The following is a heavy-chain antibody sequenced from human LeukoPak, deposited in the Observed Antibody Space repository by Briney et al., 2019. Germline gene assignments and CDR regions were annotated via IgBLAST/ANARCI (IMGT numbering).Heavy chain of an antibody. V-gene: IGHV1-18*01. Sequence: ASVKVSCKASGYTFTSYGISWARQAPGQGLEWMGWISAYNGNTNYAQKLQGRVTMTTDTSTSTAYMELRSLRSDDTAVYYCARDLPRDPAYCGGDCYQTLDYWGQGTLVTVSS. D-gene: IGHD2-21*02. CDR3: ARDLPRDPAYCGGDCYQTLDY. CDR2: ISAYNGNT. CDR1: GYTFTSYG. J-gene: IGHJ4*02.